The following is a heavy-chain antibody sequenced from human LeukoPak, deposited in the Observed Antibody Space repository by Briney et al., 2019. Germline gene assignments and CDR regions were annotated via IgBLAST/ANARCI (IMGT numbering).Heavy chain of an antibody. D-gene: IGHD1-26*01. CDR2: ITNSGST. V-gene: IGHV4-39*01. CDR1: GGSIGSSGYY. Sequence: PSETLSLTCTVSGGSIGSSGYYWGWIRQPPGKGLEWIGSITNSGSTYYNPSLTSRVTISVDTSKKQFSLRLSSVTAADTAVSYCATTTHSGSHDYWGQGILVTVSS. J-gene: IGHJ4*02. CDR3: ATTTHSGSHDY.